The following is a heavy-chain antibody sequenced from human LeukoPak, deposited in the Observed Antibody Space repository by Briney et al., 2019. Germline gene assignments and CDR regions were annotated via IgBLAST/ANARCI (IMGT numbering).Heavy chain of an antibody. J-gene: IGHJ5*02. CDR2: IYYSGST. Sequence: KPSETLSLTCTVSGGSISSYYWSWIRQPPGKGLEWIAYIYYSGSTNYNPSLKSRVTISVDTSKNQFSLRLSSVTAADTAVYYCARGYYLSWFDPWGQGTLVTVSS. V-gene: IGHV4-59*01. CDR3: ARGYYLSWFDP. D-gene: IGHD3-10*01. CDR1: GGSISSYY.